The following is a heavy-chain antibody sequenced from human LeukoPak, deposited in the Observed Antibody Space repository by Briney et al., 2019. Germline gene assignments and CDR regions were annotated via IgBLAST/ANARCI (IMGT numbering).Heavy chain of an antibody. J-gene: IGHJ4*02. CDR1: GFIVSSSY. CDR3: ARDGSTGWHYFEY. CDR2: IYSDGGT. D-gene: IGHD6-19*01. Sequence: GGSLRLSCAASGFIVSSSYMSWVRQAPGQGLEWVPVIYSDGGTSFAGNTYYADSVEGRFTVSRDNSKNTLYLQMNSLRTEDTAVYYCARDGSTGWHYFEYWGQGPLVTVSS. V-gene: IGHV3-23*03.